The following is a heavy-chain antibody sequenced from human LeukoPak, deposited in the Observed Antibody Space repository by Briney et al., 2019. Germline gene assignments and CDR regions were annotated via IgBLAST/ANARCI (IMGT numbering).Heavy chain of an antibody. CDR2: ISGSGGST. CDR1: GFTFSSYA. J-gene: IGHJ6*02. Sequence: GGSLRLSCAASGFTFSSYAMSWVRQAPGKGLEWVSAISGSGGSTYYADSVKGRFTFSRDNSKNTLYLQMNSLRAEDTAVYYCAKVTGYQSYYYYGMDVWGQGTTVTVSS. D-gene: IGHD3-9*01. CDR3: AKVTGYQSYYYYGMDV. V-gene: IGHV3-23*01.